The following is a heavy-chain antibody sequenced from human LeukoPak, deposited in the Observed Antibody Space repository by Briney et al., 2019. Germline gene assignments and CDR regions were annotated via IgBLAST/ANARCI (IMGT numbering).Heavy chain of an antibody. CDR2: ISGSGGST. J-gene: IGHJ4*02. D-gene: IGHD2-2*01. V-gene: IGHV3-23*01. CDR3: AKDTPESVVVPAANDY. Sequence: GGSLRLSCAASGFTFSSYAMSWVRQAPGKGLEWVSAISGSGGSTYYADSVKGRFTISRDNSKNTLYLQMNSLRAEDTAVYYCAKDTPESVVVPAANDYWGQGTLVTASS. CDR1: GFTFSSYA.